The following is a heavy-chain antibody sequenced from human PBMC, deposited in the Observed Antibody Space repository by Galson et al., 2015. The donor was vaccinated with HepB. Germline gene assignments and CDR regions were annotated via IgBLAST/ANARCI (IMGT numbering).Heavy chain of an antibody. Sequence: SVKVSCKASGGTFSSYAISWVRQAPGQGLEWMGRIIPILGIANYAQKFQGRVTITADKSTSTAYMELSSLRSEDTAVYYCASLNKYSSGWSDAFDIWGQGTMVTVSS. CDR2: IIPILGIA. D-gene: IGHD6-19*01. V-gene: IGHV1-69*04. J-gene: IGHJ3*02. CDR1: GGTFSSYA. CDR3: ASLNKYSSGWSDAFDI.